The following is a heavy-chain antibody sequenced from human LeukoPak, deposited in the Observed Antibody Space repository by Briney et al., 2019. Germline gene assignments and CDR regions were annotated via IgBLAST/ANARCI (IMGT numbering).Heavy chain of an antibody. CDR3: ARRGATMVRGYYFDY. D-gene: IGHD3-10*01. CDR1: GYTLTELS. J-gene: IGHJ4*02. Sequence: SVKVSCKVSGYTLTELSMHWVRQAPGQGLEWMGGIIPIFGTANYAQKFQGRVTITADESTSTAYMELSSLRSEDTAVYYCARRGATMVRGYYFDYWGQGTLVTVSS. V-gene: IGHV1-69*13. CDR2: IIPIFGTA.